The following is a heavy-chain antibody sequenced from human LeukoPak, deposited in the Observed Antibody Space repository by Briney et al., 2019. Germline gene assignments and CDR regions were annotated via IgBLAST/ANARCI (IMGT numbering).Heavy chain of an antibody. CDR2: IYYSGST. J-gene: IGHJ5*02. Sequence: PSETLSLTCTVSGGSVSSGSYYWSWIRQPPGKGLEWIGYIYYSGSTNYNPSLKSRVTISVDTSKNQFSLKLSSVTAADTAVYYCARYEDTAMDRRFDPWGQGTLVTVSS. D-gene: IGHD5-18*01. CDR3: ARYEDTAMDRRFDP. CDR1: GGSVSSGSYY. V-gene: IGHV4-61*01.